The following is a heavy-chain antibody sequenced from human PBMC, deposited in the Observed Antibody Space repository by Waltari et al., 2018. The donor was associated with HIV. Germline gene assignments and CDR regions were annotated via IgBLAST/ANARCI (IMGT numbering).Heavy chain of an antibody. CDR2: IYWNNDY. CDR3: AHSHDDLGSSWDIGGWVGP. D-gene: IGHD3-3*01. J-gene: IGHJ5*02. V-gene: IGHV2-5*01. CDR1: GFSLTTSGVG. Sequence: QITLKESGPTLVKPTQTLTLTCTFSGFSLTTSGVGVGWIRQPPGKALGCLGIIYWNNDYRYSPYRKSRLTITKDIAKNQVVLTMTDMDPVDTATYYCAHSHDDLGSSWDIGGWVGPWGQGSLVTVSS.